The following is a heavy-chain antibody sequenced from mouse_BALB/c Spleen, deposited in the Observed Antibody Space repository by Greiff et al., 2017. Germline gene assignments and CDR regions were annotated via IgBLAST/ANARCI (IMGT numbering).Heavy chain of an antibody. CDR2: IWGDGST. D-gene: IGHD1-1*01. Sequence: VQRVESGPGLVAPSQSLSITCTVSGFSLTGYGVNWVRQPPGKGLEWLGMIWGDGSTDYNSALKSRLSISKDNSKSQVFLKMNSLQTDDTARYYCARAEIYYYGSKGAMDYWGQGTSVTVSS. CDR3: ARAEIYYYGSKGAMDY. V-gene: IGHV2-6-7*01. CDR1: GFSLTGYG. J-gene: IGHJ4*01.